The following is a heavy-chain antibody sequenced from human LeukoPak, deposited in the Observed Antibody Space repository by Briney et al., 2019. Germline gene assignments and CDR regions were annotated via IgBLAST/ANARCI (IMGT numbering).Heavy chain of an antibody. CDR3: ARNPYQLLRVGTWFDP. V-gene: IGHV1-69*04. CDR1: GYTFTSYG. D-gene: IGHD2-2*01. Sequence: SVKVSCKASGYTFTSYGISWVRQAPGQGLEWMGRIIPILGIANYAQKFQGRVTITADKSTSTAYMELSSLRSEDTAVYYCARNPYQLLRVGTWFDPWGQGTLVTVSS. J-gene: IGHJ5*02. CDR2: IIPILGIA.